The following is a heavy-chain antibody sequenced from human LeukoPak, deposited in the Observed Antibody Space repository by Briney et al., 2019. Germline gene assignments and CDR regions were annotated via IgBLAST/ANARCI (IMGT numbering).Heavy chain of an antibody. CDR2: INHSGST. Sequence: SETLSLTCAVYGGSLSGYYWSWIRQPPGKGLEWIGEINHSGSTNYNPSLKSRVTISVDTSKNQFSLKLSSVTAADTAVYYCARGKTLRFLEWLFFDAFDIWGQGTMVTVSS. D-gene: IGHD3-3*01. CDR3: ARGKTLRFLEWLFFDAFDI. V-gene: IGHV4-34*01. CDR1: GGSLSGYY. J-gene: IGHJ3*02.